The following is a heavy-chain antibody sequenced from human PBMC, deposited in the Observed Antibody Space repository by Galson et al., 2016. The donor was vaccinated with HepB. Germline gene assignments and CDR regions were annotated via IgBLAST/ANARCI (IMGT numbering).Heavy chain of an antibody. D-gene: IGHD6-13*01. V-gene: IGHV3-7*03. CDR3: VRGVRTDYSGSWWDS. CDR1: GFAFDDSS. J-gene: IGHJ5*01. Sequence: SLRLSCAASGFAFDDSSMSWVRQGPVKGPEWVANIHKDGNTKAYVGSVQGRFTISRDNAKRSVSLQMDGLRPEDTAVNYCVRGVRTDYSGSWWDSWGQGTLVTVSS. CDR2: IHKDGNTK.